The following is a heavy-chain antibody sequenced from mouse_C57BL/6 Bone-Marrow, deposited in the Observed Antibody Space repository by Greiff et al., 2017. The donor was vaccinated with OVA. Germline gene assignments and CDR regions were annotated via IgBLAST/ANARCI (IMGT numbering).Heavy chain of an antibody. CDR1: GYTFTDYE. Sequence: VQLQQSGAELVRPGASVTLSCTASGYTFTDYEMHWVKQTPVHGLEWIGAIDPETGGTAYNQKFKGKAILTADKSSSTAYMELRSLTSEDSAVYYCTRKGDGYYVGFAYWGQGTLVTVSA. CDR3: TRKGDGYYVGFAY. CDR2: IDPETGGT. D-gene: IGHD2-3*01. V-gene: IGHV1-15*01. J-gene: IGHJ3*01.